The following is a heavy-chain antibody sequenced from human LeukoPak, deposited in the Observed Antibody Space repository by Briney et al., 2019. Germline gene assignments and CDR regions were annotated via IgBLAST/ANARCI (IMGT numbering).Heavy chain of an antibody. CDR3: ARDEVSDYYYYYGMDV. V-gene: IGHV4-61*01. CDR1: GGSVSSGSYY. CDR2: IYYSGST. D-gene: IGHD3-22*01. J-gene: IGHJ6*02. Sequence: SETLSLTYTVSGGSVSSGSYYWSWIRQPPGKGLEWIGYIYYSGSTNYNPSLKSRVTISVDTSKNQFSLKLSSVTAADTAVYYCARDEVSDYYYYYGMDVWGQGTTVTVSS.